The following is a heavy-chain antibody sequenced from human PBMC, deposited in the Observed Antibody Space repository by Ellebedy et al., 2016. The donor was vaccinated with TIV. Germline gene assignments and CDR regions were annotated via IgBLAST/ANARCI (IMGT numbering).Heavy chain of an antibody. V-gene: IGHV3-33*01. CDR1: GFTFSTYG. J-gene: IGHJ3*02. CDR2: IWYDGSHA. D-gene: IGHD3-9*01. Sequence: GESLKISCAASGFTFSTYGIHWVRQAPGKGLEWVAVIWYDGSHAYYADSVKGRFAISRDNSKNTVYLQMNSLRPEDTAVYYCARALRYSNDAFDIWGQGTLVTVSS. CDR3: ARALRYSNDAFDI.